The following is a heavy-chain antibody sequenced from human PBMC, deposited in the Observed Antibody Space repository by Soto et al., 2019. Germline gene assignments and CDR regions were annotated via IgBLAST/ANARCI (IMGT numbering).Heavy chain of an antibody. Sequence: QVQLVQSGAEVKKPGASVKVSCKASGYTFTSYGISWVRQAPGQGLEWMGWISAYNGNTNYAQKLQGRVTMTTDTSTSPAYMELRSLRSDDTAVYYCAREPGPDCSGGSCPLYSFDYWGQGTLVTVSS. V-gene: IGHV1-18*01. D-gene: IGHD2-15*01. CDR2: ISAYNGNT. J-gene: IGHJ4*02. CDR3: AREPGPDCSGGSCPLYSFDY. CDR1: GYTFTSYG.